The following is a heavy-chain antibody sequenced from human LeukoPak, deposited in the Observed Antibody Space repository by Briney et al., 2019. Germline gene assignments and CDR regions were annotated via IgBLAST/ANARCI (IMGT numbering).Heavy chain of an antibody. CDR1: GFTFSGFA. Sequence: GGSLRLSCAASGFTFSGFAMTWVRRAPGRGLEWVSTISGSGGSTYYADSVKGRFTISRDNSKNTLYLQMNSLRAEDTAVYYCAKTMGAIDHDYWGQGTLVTVSS. CDR2: ISGSGGST. J-gene: IGHJ4*02. V-gene: IGHV3-23*01. D-gene: IGHD1-26*01. CDR3: AKTMGAIDHDY.